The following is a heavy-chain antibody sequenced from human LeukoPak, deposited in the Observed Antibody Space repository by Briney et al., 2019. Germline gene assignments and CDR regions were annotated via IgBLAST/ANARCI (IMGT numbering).Heavy chain of an antibody. D-gene: IGHD1-26*01. CDR1: GFTFSHYE. CDR2: IGSTGSPI. Sequence: GGSLRLSCVASGFTFSHYEMHWVRQAPGKGPEWVSYIGSTGSPIYYADSVKGRFTISRDNAKNSLYLQMNSLRVEDTAAYYCARDPPYSDNFGYYFDYWGQGNLVAVSS. V-gene: IGHV3-48*03. CDR3: ARDPPYSDNFGYYFDY. J-gene: IGHJ4*02.